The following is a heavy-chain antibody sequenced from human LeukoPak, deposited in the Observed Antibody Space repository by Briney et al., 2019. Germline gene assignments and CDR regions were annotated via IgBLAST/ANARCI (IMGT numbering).Heavy chain of an antibody. CDR3: ASVTGYYGSGSLDAFDI. J-gene: IGHJ3*02. V-gene: IGHV1-18*04. CDR1: GYTFTSYG. D-gene: IGHD3-10*01. CDR2: ISAYNGNT. Sequence: ASVKVSCKASGYTFTSYGISWVRQAPGQGLEWMGWISAYNGNTNYAQKLQGRVTMTTDTSTSTAYMELRSLGSDDTAVYYCASVTGYYGSGSLDAFDIWGQGTMVTVSS.